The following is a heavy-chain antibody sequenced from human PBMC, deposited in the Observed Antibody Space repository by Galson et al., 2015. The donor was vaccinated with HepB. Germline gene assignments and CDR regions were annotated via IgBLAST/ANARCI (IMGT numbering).Heavy chain of an antibody. CDR1: GFTFSSYN. V-gene: IGHV3-48*01. D-gene: IGHD6-13*01. Sequence: LRLSCAASGFTFSSYNMNWVRQAPGKGLEWISYISATGTTIFNADSVKGRFTISRDNSKNTLYLQMNSLRAEDTALYYCAKPLSSWSFDCWGQGTLVTVSS. CDR3: AKPLSSWSFDC. CDR2: ISATGTTI. J-gene: IGHJ4*02.